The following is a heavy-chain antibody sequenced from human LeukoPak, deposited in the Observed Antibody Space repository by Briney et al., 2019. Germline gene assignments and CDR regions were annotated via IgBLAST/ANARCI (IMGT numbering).Heavy chain of an antibody. CDR3: ALSTIYYYDSSGPHDAFDI. J-gene: IGHJ3*02. Sequence: GGSLRLSCAVSGFTFSTYAMSWVRQAPGKGLEWVSGLSGRGDTTHYADSVKGRFTISRDNSKNTLYLQMNSLRAEDTAVYYCALSTIYYYDSSGPHDAFDIWGQGTMVTVSS. V-gene: IGHV3-23*01. D-gene: IGHD3-22*01. CDR1: GFTFSTYA. CDR2: LSGRGDTT.